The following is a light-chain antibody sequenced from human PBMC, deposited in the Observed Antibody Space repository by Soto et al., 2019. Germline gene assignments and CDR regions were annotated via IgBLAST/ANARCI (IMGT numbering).Light chain of an antibody. Sequence: EIVLTQSPATLSLSPGERATLSCRASQSVSRYLAWYQQKPGQAPRLLIYGASNRATGIPARFSGSGSGTDFTLTISSLEPEDSAVYFCQQRSNWLTFGGGTKVEIQ. CDR3: QQRSNWLT. V-gene: IGKV3-11*01. CDR1: QSVSRY. J-gene: IGKJ4*01. CDR2: GAS.